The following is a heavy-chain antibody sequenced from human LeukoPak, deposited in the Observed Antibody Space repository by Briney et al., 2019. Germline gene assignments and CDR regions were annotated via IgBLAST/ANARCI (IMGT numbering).Heavy chain of an antibody. D-gene: IGHD6-25*01. CDR2: IFSGGGT. CDR3: ARDPGAAAGNLWS. J-gene: IGHJ5*02. V-gene: IGHV3-66*01. Sequence: GGSLRLSGVGSGLTVSNNYMTWVRQAPGKGLEWGSLIFSGGGTYYADSVKGRFTISRDSSKNTLYLQMNSLRAEHTALYYCARDPGAAAGNLWSWGQGTLVTVSS. CDR1: GLTVSNNY.